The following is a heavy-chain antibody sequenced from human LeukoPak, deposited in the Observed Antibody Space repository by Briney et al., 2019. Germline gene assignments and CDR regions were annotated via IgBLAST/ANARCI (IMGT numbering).Heavy chain of an antibody. D-gene: IGHD1-26*01. Sequence: GGSLRLSCAASGFTFSSYGMHWVRQAPGKGLEWVAFIRYDGSNKYYADSVKGRFTISRDNSKNTLYLQMNSLRAEDTAVYYCAKVGFSRWELRAYYMDVWGKGTTVTVSS. V-gene: IGHV3-30*02. CDR3: AKVGFSRWELRAYYMDV. J-gene: IGHJ6*03. CDR1: GFTFSSYG. CDR2: IRYDGSNK.